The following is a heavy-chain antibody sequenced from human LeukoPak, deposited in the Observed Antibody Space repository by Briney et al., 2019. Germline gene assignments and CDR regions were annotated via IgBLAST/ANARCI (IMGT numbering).Heavy chain of an antibody. Sequence: RGSLRLSCAASGFTVSSNYMSWVRQAPGKGLEWVSVIYSGGSTYYADSVKGRFTISRDNSKNTLYLQMNSLRAEDTAVYYCARLSPVYSEIDYWGQGTLVTVSS. J-gene: IGHJ4*02. V-gene: IGHV3-53*01. D-gene: IGHD2-15*01. CDR2: IYSGGST. CDR3: ARLSPVYSEIDY. CDR1: GFTVSSNY.